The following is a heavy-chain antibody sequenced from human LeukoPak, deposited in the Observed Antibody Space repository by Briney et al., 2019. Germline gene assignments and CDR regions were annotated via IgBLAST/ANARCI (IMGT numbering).Heavy chain of an antibody. D-gene: IGHD3-10*01. Sequence: PGGSLRLSCAASGFTFSSYSMNWVRQAPGKGLEWVPSISSSSSYIYYAHSVKGRFTISRDNAKNSLYLQMNSLGAEDTAVYYCARDKSPRAYYGSGNGDYWGQGTLVTVSS. CDR3: ARDKSPRAYYGSGNGDY. J-gene: IGHJ4*02. V-gene: IGHV3-21*01. CDR1: GFTFSSYS. CDR2: ISSSSSYI.